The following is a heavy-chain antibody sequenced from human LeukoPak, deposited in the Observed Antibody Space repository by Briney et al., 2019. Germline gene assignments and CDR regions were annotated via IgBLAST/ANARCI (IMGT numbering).Heavy chain of an antibody. Sequence: GGSLRLSCAASRFTFSSYAMSWVRQAPGKGLKWVSGISSSGGNTYYADSVKGRFTISRDNSKSTLYLQMDSLRADDTAVYYCAKSIVATNYFYGMDVWGQGTTVIVSS. V-gene: IGHV3-23*01. D-gene: IGHD5-12*01. CDR1: RFTFSSYA. J-gene: IGHJ6*02. CDR2: ISSSGGNT. CDR3: AKSIVATNYFYGMDV.